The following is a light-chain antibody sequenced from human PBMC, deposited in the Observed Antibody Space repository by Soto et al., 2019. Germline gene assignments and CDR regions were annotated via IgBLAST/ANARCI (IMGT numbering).Light chain of an antibody. CDR2: EVS. Sequence: QSLPTQPASVSGSRGQSSHISCTGTSTDVGGYNYVSWYQQHPGKAPKVMIYEVSNRPSGVSNRFSGSKYGNTASLTISGLQAEDEADYYCSSYTSSSTLGVFGTGTKVTVL. CDR3: SSYTSSSTLGV. CDR1: STDVGGYNY. V-gene: IGLV2-14*01. J-gene: IGLJ1*01.